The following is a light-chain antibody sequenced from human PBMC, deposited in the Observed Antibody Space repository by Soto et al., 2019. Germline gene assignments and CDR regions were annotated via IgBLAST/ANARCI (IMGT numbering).Light chain of an antibody. Sequence: QSALTQPASVSGSPGQSITISCTGTSSDVGSYNFVSWYQQHPGKAPKLMIYEGSKRPSGVSNRFSGSKSGNTASLTISGLQAEDEADYYCCSYAGSSTDVVFGGGTKVTVL. CDR1: SSDVGSYNF. V-gene: IGLV2-23*01. CDR3: CSYAGSSTDVV. J-gene: IGLJ2*01. CDR2: EGS.